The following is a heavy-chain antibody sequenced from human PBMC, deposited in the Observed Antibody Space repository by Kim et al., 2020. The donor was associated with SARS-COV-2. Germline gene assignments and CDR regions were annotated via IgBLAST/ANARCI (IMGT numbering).Heavy chain of an antibody. V-gene: IGHV4-4*09. CDR3: ARLYKVSTTFYYYMDV. J-gene: IGHJ6*03. D-gene: IGHD1-1*01. Sequence: SIKGRVTIPVDTSKNQFSRKLSSVTAADTAVYYCARLYKVSTTFYYYMDVWGKGTTVTVSS.